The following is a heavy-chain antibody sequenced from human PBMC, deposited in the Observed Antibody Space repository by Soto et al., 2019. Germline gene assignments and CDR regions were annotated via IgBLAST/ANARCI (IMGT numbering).Heavy chain of an antibody. CDR2: IYSGGST. CDR1: GFTFSSYS. Sequence: PGGSLRLSCAASGFTFSSYSMNWVRQAPGKGLEWVSVIYSGGSTYYADSVKGRFTISRDNSKNTLYLQMNSLRAEDTAVYYCARDRIAVAGNPEYFQHWGQGTLVTVSS. J-gene: IGHJ1*01. CDR3: ARDRIAVAGNPEYFQH. V-gene: IGHV3-66*01. D-gene: IGHD6-19*01.